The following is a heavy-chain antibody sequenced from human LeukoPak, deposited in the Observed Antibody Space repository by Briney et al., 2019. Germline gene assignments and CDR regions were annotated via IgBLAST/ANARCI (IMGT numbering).Heavy chain of an antibody. J-gene: IGHJ4*02. V-gene: IGHV1-2*02. Sequence: ASVKVSCKASGYTFTGYYMHWVRQAPGQGLEWMGWINPNSGGTNYAQKLQGRVTMTTDTSTSTAYMELRSLRSDDTAVYYCARDLMVRGVKPGYWGQGTLVTVSS. CDR2: INPNSGGT. CDR1: GYTFTGYY. D-gene: IGHD3-10*01. CDR3: ARDLMVRGVKPGY.